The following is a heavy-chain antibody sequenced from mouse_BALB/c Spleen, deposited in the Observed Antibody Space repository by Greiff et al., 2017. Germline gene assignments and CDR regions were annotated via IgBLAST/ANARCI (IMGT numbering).Heavy chain of an antibody. CDR1: GYAFTNYL. Sequence: QVQLQQSGAELVRPGTSVKVSCKASGYAFTNYLIEWVKQRPGQGLEWIGVINPGSGGTNYNEKFKGKATLTADKSSSTAYMQLSSLTSDDSAVDYCARSGYYGKVDYWGQGTSVTVSS. CDR3: ARSGYYGKVDY. V-gene: IGHV1-54*01. CDR2: INPGSGGT. D-gene: IGHD1-1*01. J-gene: IGHJ4*01.